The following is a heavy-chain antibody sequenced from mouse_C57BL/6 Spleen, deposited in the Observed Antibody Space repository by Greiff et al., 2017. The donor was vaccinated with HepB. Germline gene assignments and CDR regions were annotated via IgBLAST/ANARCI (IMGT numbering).Heavy chain of an antibody. CDR2: IYPGDGDT. V-gene: IGHV1-82*01. J-gene: IGHJ1*03. Sequence: VQLQQSGPELVKPGASVKISCKASGYAFRSSWMNWVQQRPGKGLAWIGRIYPGDGDTNYNGKFKDKATLTADKSSRTAYMQLSSLTSEDSAVYFCAREGGYGRGDWYFDVWGTGTTVTVSS. CDR3: AREGGYGRGDWYFDV. D-gene: IGHD1-1*02. CDR1: GYAFRSSW.